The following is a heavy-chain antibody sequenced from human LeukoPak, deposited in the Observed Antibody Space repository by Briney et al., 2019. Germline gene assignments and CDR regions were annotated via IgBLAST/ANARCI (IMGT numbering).Heavy chain of an antibody. CDR1: GYTFTGYY. CDR2: INPNRGGT. Sequence: ASVKVSCKASGYTFTGYYMHWVRQAPGQGLEWMGRINPNRGGTNYAQKFQGRVTMTRDTSISTAYMELSRLRSDDTAVYYCARFGRLGYCSGGSCSGSDYWGQGTLVTVSS. CDR3: ARFGRLGYCSGGSCSGSDY. V-gene: IGHV1-2*06. D-gene: IGHD2-15*01. J-gene: IGHJ4*02.